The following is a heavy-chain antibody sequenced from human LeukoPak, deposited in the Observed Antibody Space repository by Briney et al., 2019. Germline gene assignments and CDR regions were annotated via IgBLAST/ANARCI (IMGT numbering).Heavy chain of an antibody. D-gene: IGHD3-10*01. CDR3: AKDTGSHYWYFDL. CDR2: IRYDGSNK. Sequence: HPGGSLRLSCAASGFTFSSYGMHWVRQAPGKGLEWVAFIRYDGSNKYYADSVKGRFTISRDNSKNTLYLQMNTLRAEDTAIYYCAKDTGSHYWYFDLWGRGTLVTVSS. CDR1: GFTFSSYG. V-gene: IGHV3-30*02. J-gene: IGHJ2*01.